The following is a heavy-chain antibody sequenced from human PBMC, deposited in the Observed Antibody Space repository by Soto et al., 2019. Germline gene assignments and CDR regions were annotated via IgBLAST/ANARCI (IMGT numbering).Heavy chain of an antibody. J-gene: IGHJ3*02. V-gene: IGHV4-59*01. Sequence: SETLSLTCTVSGGSISSYYWSWIRQPPGKGLEWIGYIYYSGSTNYNPSLKSRVTISVDTSKNQFSLKLSSVTAADTAVYYCARLYSSSWYDAFDIWGQGTMVTVSS. CDR3: ARLYSSSWYDAFDI. CDR2: IYYSGST. CDR1: GGSISSYY. D-gene: IGHD6-13*01.